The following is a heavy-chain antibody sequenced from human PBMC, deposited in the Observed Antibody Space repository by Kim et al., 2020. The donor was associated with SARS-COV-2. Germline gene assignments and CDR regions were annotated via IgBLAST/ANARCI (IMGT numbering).Heavy chain of an antibody. CDR3: ARDLGGGATLVIDY. D-gene: IGHD1-26*01. CDR2: IWYDGSNK. J-gene: IGHJ4*02. Sequence: GGSLRLSCAASGFTFSSYGMHWVRQAPGKGLEWVAVIWYDGSNKYYADSVKGRFTISRDNSKNTLYLQMNSLRAEDTAVYYCARDLGGGATLVIDYWGQGTLVTVSS. CDR1: GFTFSSYG. V-gene: IGHV3-33*01.